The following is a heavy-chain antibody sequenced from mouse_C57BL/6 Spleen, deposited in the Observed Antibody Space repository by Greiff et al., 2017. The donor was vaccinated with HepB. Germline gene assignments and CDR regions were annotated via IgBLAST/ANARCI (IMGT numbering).Heavy chain of an antibody. D-gene: IGHD1-1*01. Sequence: VHLVESGPELVKPGASVKISCKASGYAFSSSWMNWVKQRPGKGLEWIGRIYPGDGDTNYNGKFKGKATLTADKSSSTAYMQLSSLTSEDSAVYFCARFPLPITTDWYFDVWGTGTTVTVSS. CDR2: IYPGDGDT. J-gene: IGHJ1*03. CDR3: ARFPLPITTDWYFDV. V-gene: IGHV1-82*01. CDR1: GYAFSSSW.